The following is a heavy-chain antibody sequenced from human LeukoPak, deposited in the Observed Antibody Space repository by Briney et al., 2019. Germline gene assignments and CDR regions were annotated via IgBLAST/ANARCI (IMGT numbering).Heavy chain of an antibody. CDR2: ISQDGREK. J-gene: IGHJ4*02. V-gene: IGHV3-7*03. CDR3: VGGIGWQPDY. CDR1: AGFTFSDCW. D-gene: IGHD6-19*01. Sequence: GGSLRLSCAASAGFTFSDCWMNWVRQAPGKGLGWVAIISQDGREKLYVDSVKGRFTISRDNAKSSLYLQINSLRAEDTAVYYCVGGIGWQPDYWGQGTLVTVSS.